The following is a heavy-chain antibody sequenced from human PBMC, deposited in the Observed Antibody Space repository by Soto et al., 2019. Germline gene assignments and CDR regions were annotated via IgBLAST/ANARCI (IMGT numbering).Heavy chain of an antibody. CDR1: GGTFSRYA. J-gene: IGHJ4*02. Sequence: SVKVSCKASGGTFSRYAFSWVRQAPGQGLEWMGGIVPIYGTRGFAQKFQGRLTITADEPTRTAYMELSSLRSEETALYYWSKALHASAYDCWGQGTLVTVSS. CDR2: IVPIYGTR. CDR3: SKALHASAYDC. D-gene: IGHD6-25*01. V-gene: IGHV1-69*13.